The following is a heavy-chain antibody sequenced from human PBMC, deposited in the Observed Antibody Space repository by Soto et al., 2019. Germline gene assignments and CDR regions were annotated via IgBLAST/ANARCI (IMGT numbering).Heavy chain of an antibody. Sequence: QLQLQESGPGLVKPSETLSLTCTVSGDSVTSSTFQWGWVRQPPGKGLEWIGWIHHNGGTSYNPSLKSRVTMFKDTSKNHFSLNLNFVTAADTAVYYCARYILGTMFHTWGQGALVTVSS. CDR2: IHHNGGT. D-gene: IGHD3-3*01. J-gene: IGHJ5*02. CDR3: ARYILGTMFHT. V-gene: IGHV4-39*02. CDR1: GDSVTSSTFQ.